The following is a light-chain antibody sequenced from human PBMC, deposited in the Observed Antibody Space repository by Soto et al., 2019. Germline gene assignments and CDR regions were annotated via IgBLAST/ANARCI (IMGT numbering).Light chain of an antibody. J-gene: IGLJ2*01. CDR2: QDT. CDR1: KLEDKY. V-gene: IGLV3-1*01. CDR3: QAWDSSTVI. Sequence: SSELTQPPSVSVSPGQTASITCSGDKLEDKYVCWYQQKPGQSPVLVIYQDTKRPSGIPERFSGSNSGNTATLTISGTQAMDEADYYCQAWDSSTVIFGGGTKLTVL.